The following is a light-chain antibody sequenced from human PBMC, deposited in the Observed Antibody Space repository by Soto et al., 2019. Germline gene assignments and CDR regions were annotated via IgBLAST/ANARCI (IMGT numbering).Light chain of an antibody. CDR3: GAWDDSLRGPV. Sequence: QYVLTQPPSASGTPGQTVTISCSGSSSNIGNNAVNWYQQLPGTAPKLLISSNNQRPSGVPDRFSGSKSGTSVFLAISGLQSEDEADYYCGAWDDSLRGPVFGGGTKLTVL. J-gene: IGLJ2*01. CDR1: SSNIGNNA. V-gene: IGLV1-44*01. CDR2: SNN.